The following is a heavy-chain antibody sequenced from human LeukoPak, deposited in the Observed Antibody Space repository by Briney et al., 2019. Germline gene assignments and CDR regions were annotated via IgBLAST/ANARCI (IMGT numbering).Heavy chain of an antibody. V-gene: IGHV3-73*01. Sequence: GGSLKLSCAASGFTFNGSAMHWVRQASGKGLEWVGRIRSKANSYATAYAASVKGRFTISRDDSKNTAYLQMNSLKTEDTAVYYCTRPGGGSDLDVWGKGTTVTVSS. J-gene: IGHJ6*04. D-gene: IGHD5-12*01. CDR2: IRSKANSYAT. CDR1: GFTFNGSA. CDR3: TRPGGGSDLDV.